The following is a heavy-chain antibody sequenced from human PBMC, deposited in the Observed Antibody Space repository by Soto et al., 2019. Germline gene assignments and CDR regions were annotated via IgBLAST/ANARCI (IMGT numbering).Heavy chain of an antibody. Sequence: EVQLVESGGGLVQPGGSLRLSCAASGFTVSSNYMSWVRQAPGKGLEWVSVIYSGGSTYYADSVKGRFTISRDNSKNTLYRQMNSLRAEDTAVYYCAQTTTVVTPDYWYFDLWGRGTLVAVSS. J-gene: IGHJ2*01. D-gene: IGHD4-17*01. CDR3: AQTTTVVTPDYWYFDL. CDR2: IYSGGST. V-gene: IGHV3-66*01. CDR1: GFTVSSNY.